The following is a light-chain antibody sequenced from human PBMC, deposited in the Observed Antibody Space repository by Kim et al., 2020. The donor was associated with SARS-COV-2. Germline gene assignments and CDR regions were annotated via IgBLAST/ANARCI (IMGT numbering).Light chain of an antibody. Sequence: PGQRVTISCSGSTSNIGSNTVSWYQQLPGTAPKRLIYSNNQRPSGVPDRFSGSKSGTSASLAISGLQSDDEADYYCAAWDDSLNGVFGGGTKVTVL. CDR2: SNN. CDR3: AAWDDSLNGV. J-gene: IGLJ3*02. CDR1: TSNIGSNT. V-gene: IGLV1-44*01.